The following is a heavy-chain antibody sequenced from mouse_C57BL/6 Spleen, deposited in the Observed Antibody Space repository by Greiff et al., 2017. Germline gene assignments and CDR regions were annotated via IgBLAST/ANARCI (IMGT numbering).Heavy chain of an antibody. D-gene: IGHD2-1*01. CDR2: INPSSGYT. CDR3: ARSDGNYGGPGAY. V-gene: IGHV1-7*01. CDR1: GYTFTSYW. Sequence: QVQLKESGAELAKPGASVKLSCKASGYTFTSYWMHWVKQRPGQGLEWIGYINPSSGYTKYNQKFKDKATLTADKSSSTAYMQLSSLTYEDSAVYYCARSDGNYGGPGAYWGQGTLVTVSA. J-gene: IGHJ3*01.